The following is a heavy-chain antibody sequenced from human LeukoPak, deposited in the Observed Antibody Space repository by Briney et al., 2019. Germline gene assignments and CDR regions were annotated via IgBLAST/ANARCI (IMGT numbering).Heavy chain of an antibody. Sequence: PGRSLRLSCAASGFTFSSYGMHWVRQAPGKGLEWVAVIWYDGSNKYYADSVKGRFTISRDNSKNTLYLQMNSLRAEDTAVYCCAKGKGIYYFDYWGQGTLVTVSS. CDR3: AKGKGIYYFDY. CDR2: IWYDGSNK. V-gene: IGHV3-33*06. D-gene: IGHD2-15*01. J-gene: IGHJ4*02. CDR1: GFTFSSYG.